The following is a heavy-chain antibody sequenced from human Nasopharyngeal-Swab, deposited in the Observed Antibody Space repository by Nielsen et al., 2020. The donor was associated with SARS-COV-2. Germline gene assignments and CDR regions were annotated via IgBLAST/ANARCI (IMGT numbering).Heavy chain of an antibody. V-gene: IGHV3-11*04. J-gene: IGHJ6*03. CDR2: ISTTGSAI. CDR3: VRGGYYFMDV. Sequence: WIRQPPGKGPEWLSYISTTGSAIYYADSVRGRFTISRDNTKNSLYLQMNSRRAEDTAVYYCVRGGYYFMDVWGKGTRVTVSS.